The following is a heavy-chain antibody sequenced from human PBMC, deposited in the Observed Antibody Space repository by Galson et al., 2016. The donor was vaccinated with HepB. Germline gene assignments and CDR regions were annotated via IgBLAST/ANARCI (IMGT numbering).Heavy chain of an antibody. V-gene: IGHV4-34*01. J-gene: IGHJ4*02. CDR1: GGSLSGHY. D-gene: IGHD6-19*01. CDR3: ARHRYTSGWYTLDS. CDR2: ITDSGST. Sequence: SETLSLTCGVSGGSLSGHYWNWIRQCPGKGLEWIGEITDSGSTNYNATLKSRVSISIDTPKNQFTLKLYSVTAADTAIYYCARHRYTSGWYTLDSWGQGTLVTVSS.